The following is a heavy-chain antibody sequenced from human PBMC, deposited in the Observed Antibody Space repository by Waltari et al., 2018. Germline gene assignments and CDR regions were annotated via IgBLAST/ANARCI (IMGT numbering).Heavy chain of an antibody. CDR2: FFHCGGDT. D-gene: IGHD3-22*01. Sequence: EVQLLESGGGLVQPGGSLRLSSAASGFIFSRYTMNWVRQAPGKGLEWVSFFHCGGDTGYAYSVKGRFTISRDNSNNMLYLQMTSLRPEDTAVYYCAKGFDRASFDYWGQGALVTVSS. CDR1: GFIFSRYT. J-gene: IGHJ4*02. CDR3: AKGFDRASFDY. V-gene: IGHV3-23*03.